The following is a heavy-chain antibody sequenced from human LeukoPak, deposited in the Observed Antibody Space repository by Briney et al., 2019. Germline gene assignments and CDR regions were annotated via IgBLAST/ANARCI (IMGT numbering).Heavy chain of an antibody. J-gene: IGHJ5*02. V-gene: IGHV1-24*01. Sequence: ASVKVSCKVSGYTLTELSMHWVRQAPGKGLEWMGGFDPEEGETIYAQKFQGRVTMTEDTSTDTAYMELSSLRSEDTAVYYCATGGTLYYDILTGYHWENWFDPWGQGTLVTVSS. CDR3: ATGGTLYYDILTGYHWENWFDP. CDR2: FDPEEGET. CDR1: GYTLTELS. D-gene: IGHD3-9*01.